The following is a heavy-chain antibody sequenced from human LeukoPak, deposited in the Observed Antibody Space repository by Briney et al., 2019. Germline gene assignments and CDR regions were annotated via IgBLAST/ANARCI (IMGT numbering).Heavy chain of an antibody. Sequence: GGSLRLSCSASGFTFTIYAMHWVRQAPGKGLEYVSAISSNGDSTYYADSVKDRFTISRDNSKNTLYLQMSSLRPEDTAVYYCVKLRYDYVWGSYLDYWGQGTLVTVSS. CDR2: ISSNGDST. V-gene: IGHV3-64D*06. J-gene: IGHJ4*02. D-gene: IGHD3-16*02. CDR1: GFTFTIYA. CDR3: VKLRYDYVWGSYLDY.